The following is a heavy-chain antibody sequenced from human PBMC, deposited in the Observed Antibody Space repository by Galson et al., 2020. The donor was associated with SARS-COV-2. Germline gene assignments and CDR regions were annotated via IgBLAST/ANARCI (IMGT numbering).Heavy chain of an antibody. J-gene: IGHJ6*03. D-gene: IGHD4-17*01. CDR1: GFTFGDYA. V-gene: IGHV3-9*01. CDR2: INWNSGSV. CDR3: VKGFYGDYHHFNFYMDV. Sequence: SLKISCAASGFTFGDYAMHWVRQDPGKGLEWVSVINWNSGSVDYADSVKGRFTISRDNAKNSLHLQMNSLRPEDTALYFCVKGFYGDYHHFNFYMDVWGKGTTVIVS.